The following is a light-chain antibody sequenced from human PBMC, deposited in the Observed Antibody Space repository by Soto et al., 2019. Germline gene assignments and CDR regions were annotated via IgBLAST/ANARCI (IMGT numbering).Light chain of an antibody. J-gene: IGKJ5*01. CDR2: GAS. CDR1: QSVNNNY. Sequence: EVVLTQSPGTLSLSPGEGATLSCRASQSVNNNYLAWYQQKPGQAPRLLIYGASTRATGIPDRFSGSGSGTDFTLTISRLEPEDFAVYYCQHYSGSPIGFGQGTRLEIK. V-gene: IGKV3-20*01. CDR3: QHYSGSPIG.